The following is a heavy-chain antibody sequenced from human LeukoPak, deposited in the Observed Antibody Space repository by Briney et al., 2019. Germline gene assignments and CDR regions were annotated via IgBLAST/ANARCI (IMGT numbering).Heavy chain of an antibody. J-gene: IGHJ5*02. V-gene: IGHV1-69*04. CDR3: ARDLAAAGSTAWFDP. Sequence: SVKVSCKAFGGTFSSYAISWVRQAPGQGLEWMGRIIPILGIANYAQKFQGRVTITADKSTSTAYMELSSLRSEDTAVYYCARDLAAAGSTAWFDPWGQGTLVTVSS. D-gene: IGHD6-13*01. CDR1: GGTFSSYA. CDR2: IIPILGIA.